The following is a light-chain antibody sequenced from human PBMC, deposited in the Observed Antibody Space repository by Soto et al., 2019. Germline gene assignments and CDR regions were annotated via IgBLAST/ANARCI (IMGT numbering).Light chain of an antibody. CDR1: SSNIGAGYD. J-gene: IGLJ1*01. V-gene: IGLV1-40*01. Sequence: QSVLTQPPSVSGAPGQRVTISCTGSSSNIGAGYDVHWYQQLPGTAPKLLIYGNSNRPSGVPDRFSGSKSGTSASLAITGLQAGDEADYYCQSYDSSPLYVFGTGTKVTVL. CDR2: GNS. CDR3: QSYDSSPLYV.